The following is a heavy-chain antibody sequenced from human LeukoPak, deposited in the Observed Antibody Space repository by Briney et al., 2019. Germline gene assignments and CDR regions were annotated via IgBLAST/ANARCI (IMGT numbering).Heavy chain of an antibody. CDR1: GLTFTTYA. Sequence: GGSLRLYCSASGLTFTTYAMTWVRQAPGKGLEWVSTITNTAVTTYYADSVKGRFTISRDNSKNNLYLQMNRLTVEDTAVYYCVKGQTYYGSGSYKPHWGQGTLVTVSS. CDR2: ITNTAVTT. CDR3: VKGQTYYGSGSYKPH. V-gene: IGHV3-23*01. D-gene: IGHD3-10*01. J-gene: IGHJ4*02.